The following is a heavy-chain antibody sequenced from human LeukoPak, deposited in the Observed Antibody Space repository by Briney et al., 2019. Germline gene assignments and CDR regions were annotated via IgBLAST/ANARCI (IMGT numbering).Heavy chain of an antibody. CDR3: ARSAGIGVFDY. D-gene: IGHD2-15*01. J-gene: IGHJ4*02. V-gene: IGHV1-46*01. CDR1: GYTFTSYY. CDR2: INPSGGST. Sequence: ASVKVSCRASGYTFTSYYMHWVRQAPGQGLEWMGIINPSGGSTSYAQKFQGRVTMTRDTSTSTVYMELSSLRSEDTAVYYCARSAGIGVFDYWGQGTLVTVSS.